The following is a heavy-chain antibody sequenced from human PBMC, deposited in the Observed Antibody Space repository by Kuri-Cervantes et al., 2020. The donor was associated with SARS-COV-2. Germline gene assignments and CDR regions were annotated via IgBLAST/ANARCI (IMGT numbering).Heavy chain of an antibody. CDR2: ISAYNGNT. Sequence: ASVKVSFKACGYTFTSYGISWVRQAPGQGLEWMGWISAYNGNTNYAQKLQGRVTLTTDTSTSTDYMELSSLRSEETAVYYRAKWAYYGSNGYRAGGFDLWGRGTMVTVSS. V-gene: IGHV1-18*01. CDR3: AKWAYYGSNGYRAGGFDL. J-gene: IGHJ2*01. D-gene: IGHD3-22*01. CDR1: GYTFTSYG.